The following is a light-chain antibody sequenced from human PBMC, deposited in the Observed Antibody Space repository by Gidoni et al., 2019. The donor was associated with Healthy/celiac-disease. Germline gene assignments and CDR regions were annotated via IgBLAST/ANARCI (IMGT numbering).Light chain of an antibody. J-gene: IGKJ4*01. CDR2: LGS. CDR3: MQALQTPLT. Sequence: DIVMTQSPLSLPVTPGEPAAIPCRSSQSLLHSNGYNYLDWYLQRPGQSPQLLIYLGSNRASGVPDRFSGSGSGTDFTLKISIVEAEDVGVYYCMQALQTPLTFGGGTKVEIK. V-gene: IGKV2-28*01. CDR1: QSLLHSNGYNY.